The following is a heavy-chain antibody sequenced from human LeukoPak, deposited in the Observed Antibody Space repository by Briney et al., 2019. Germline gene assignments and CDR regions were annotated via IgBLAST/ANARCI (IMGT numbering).Heavy chain of an antibody. V-gene: IGHV4-61*02. J-gene: IGHJ6*03. Sequence: PSETLSLTCTVSGGSINSGTYYWSSIRQPAGKGLEWIGRIYTSGSTNYNPSLKSRVTISVDTSKNQFSLKLSSVTAADTAMYYCARGESSSSPLYYYYYYMDVWGKGTTVTVSS. CDR2: IYTSGST. CDR1: GGSINSGTYY. CDR3: ARGESSSSPLYYYYYYMDV. D-gene: IGHD6-6*01.